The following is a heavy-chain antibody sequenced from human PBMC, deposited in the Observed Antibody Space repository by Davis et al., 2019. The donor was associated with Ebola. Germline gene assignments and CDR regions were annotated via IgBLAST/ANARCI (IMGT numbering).Heavy chain of an antibody. J-gene: IGHJ5*02. Sequence: PSVKVSCKASGYSFTDDGISWVRQAPGQGLEWMGWISAYNGNTNYAQKLQGRVTMTTDTSTSTAYMELRSLRSDDTAVYYCARYSNYRFDPWGQGTLVTVSS. CDR1: GYSFTDDG. V-gene: IGHV1-18*01. CDR2: ISAYNGNT. D-gene: IGHD4-11*01. CDR3: ARYSNYRFDP.